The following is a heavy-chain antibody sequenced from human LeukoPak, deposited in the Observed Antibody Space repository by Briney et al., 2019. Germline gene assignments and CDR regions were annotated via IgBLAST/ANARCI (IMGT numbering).Heavy chain of an antibody. CDR2: IYYTGNT. Sequence: SETLSLTCAVSGGSISSGGYSWSWIRQPPGKGMEFIAYIYYTGNTYFNPSLKSRVTISVDTSKNQFSLKLSSVTAADTAVYYCARVLAAAGNNWFDPWGQGTLVTVSS. CDR1: GGSISSGGYS. CDR3: ARVLAAAGNNWFDP. D-gene: IGHD6-13*01. V-gene: IGHV4-30-4*07. J-gene: IGHJ5*02.